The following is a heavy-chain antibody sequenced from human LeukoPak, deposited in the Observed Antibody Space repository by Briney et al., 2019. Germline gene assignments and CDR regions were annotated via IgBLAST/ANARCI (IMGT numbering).Heavy chain of an antibody. CDR2: INSDGSSR. J-gene: IGHJ4*02. Sequence: RPGGSLRLSCAASGFTFSRYWMHWVRQAPGKGLVWVSRINSDGSSRSYADSVKGRFTISRDNSKNTLYLQMNSLRAEDTAVYYCAKYDFWSGYWEYWGQGTLVTVSS. V-gene: IGHV3-74*01. CDR3: AKYDFWSGYWEY. CDR1: GFTFSRYW. D-gene: IGHD3-3*01.